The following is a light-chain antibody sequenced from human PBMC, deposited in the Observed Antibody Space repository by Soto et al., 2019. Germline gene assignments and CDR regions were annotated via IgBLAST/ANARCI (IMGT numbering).Light chain of an antibody. CDR1: QTISSW. Sequence: DIQITQSPSTLSGSVGDRVTITCRASQTISSWLAWYQQKPGKAPRLLIYKASTLKSGVPSRFSGSGSGTEFTLTISSLQAADFATYYCQQYNTYSRTFGQGTKVDIK. J-gene: IGKJ1*01. CDR3: QQYNTYSRT. V-gene: IGKV1-5*03. CDR2: KAS.